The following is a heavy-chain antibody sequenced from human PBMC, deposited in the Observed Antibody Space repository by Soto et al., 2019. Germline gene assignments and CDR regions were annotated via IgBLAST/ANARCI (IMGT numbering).Heavy chain of an antibody. V-gene: IGHV1-18*01. D-gene: IGHD2-2*01. J-gene: IGHJ5*02. CDR1: GYTFINYG. CDR3: AREEVQAANWIDR. Sequence: ASVKVSCKASGYTFINYGITWVRQAPGQGLEWMGWISGYNGNTNYAQSLQGRVTMTTDTSTSTAYMELRSLKSDDTAVYYCAREEVQAANWIDRWGQGTLVTVSS. CDR2: ISGYNGNT.